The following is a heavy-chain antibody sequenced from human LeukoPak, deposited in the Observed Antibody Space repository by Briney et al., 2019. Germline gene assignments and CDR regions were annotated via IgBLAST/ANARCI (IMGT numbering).Heavy chain of an antibody. CDR2: ISAYNGNT. Sequence: ASVKLSCKASGYTFTSYGISWVRQAPGQGLEWMGWISAYNGNTNYAQNFQGRLTMTADTSTSTAYMELRGLRSDDTAVYYCARDLMYYYDSVSYHFDYWGQGTLVTVSS. D-gene: IGHD3-22*01. J-gene: IGHJ4*02. V-gene: IGHV1-18*01. CDR1: GYTFTSYG. CDR3: ARDLMYYYDSVSYHFDY.